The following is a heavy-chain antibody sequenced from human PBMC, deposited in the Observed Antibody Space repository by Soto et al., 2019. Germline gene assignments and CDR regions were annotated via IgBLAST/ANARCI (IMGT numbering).Heavy chain of an antibody. V-gene: IGHV4-39*01. CDR2: IYYSGST. CDR3: ARQGEMATIIDY. CDR1: GGSISSSSYY. D-gene: IGHD5-12*01. Sequence: QLQLQESGPGLLKPSETLSHTCTVSGGSISSSSYYWGWIRQPPGKGLEWSGSIYYSGSTYYNPSLKSRVTISVDTSKNQFSLKLSSVTAADTAVYYCARQGEMATIIDYWGQGTLVTVSS. J-gene: IGHJ4*02.